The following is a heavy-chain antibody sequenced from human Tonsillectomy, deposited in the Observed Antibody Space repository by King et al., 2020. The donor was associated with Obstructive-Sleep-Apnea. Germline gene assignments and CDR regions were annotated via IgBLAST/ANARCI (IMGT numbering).Heavy chain of an antibody. CDR2: TRIKANSYTT. J-gene: IGHJ6*02. V-gene: IGHV3-72*01. D-gene: IGHD3-10*01. CDR1: GFTFSDHY. Sequence: DVQLVESGGGLVQPGGSLRLSCAASGFTFSDHYMDWVRQAPGKGLEWVGRTRIKANSYTTEYAASVKGRFTISRDDSKNSLYLQMNSLKTEDTAVYYCARATPSGYYYYGMDVWGQGTTVTVSS. CDR3: ARATPSGYYYYGMDV.